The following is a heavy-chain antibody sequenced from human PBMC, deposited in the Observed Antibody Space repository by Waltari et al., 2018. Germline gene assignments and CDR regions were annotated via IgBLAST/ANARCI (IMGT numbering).Heavy chain of an antibody. J-gene: IGHJ4*02. CDR3: ARALRGQLVPLDY. CDR1: GYTFTSYY. V-gene: IGHV1-46*01. D-gene: IGHD6-13*01. CDR2: INPSGGST. Sequence: QVQLVQSGAEVKKPGASVKVSCKASGYTFTSYYMHWVRQAPGQGLEWMGIINPSGGSTSYAQKFQGRVTMTRDTSISTAYMELSRLRSDDTAVYYCARALRGQLVPLDYWGQGTLVTVSS.